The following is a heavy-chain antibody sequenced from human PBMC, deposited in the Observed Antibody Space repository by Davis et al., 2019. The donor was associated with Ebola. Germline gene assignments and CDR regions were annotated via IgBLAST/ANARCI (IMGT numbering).Heavy chain of an antibody. CDR3: ARDRGFNWFDP. Sequence: GESLKISCAASEFSFTTSWMSWVRQAPGKGLEWVANIKPDGSETNYVDSVKGRFTISRDNAKNSLYLQMNSLRAEDTAVYYCARDRGFNWFDPWGQGTLVTVSS. J-gene: IGHJ5*02. CDR2: IKPDGSET. V-gene: IGHV3-7*01. CDR1: EFSFTTSW.